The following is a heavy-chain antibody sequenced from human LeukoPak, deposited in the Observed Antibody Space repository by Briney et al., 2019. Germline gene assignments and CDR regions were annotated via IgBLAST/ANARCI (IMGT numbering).Heavy chain of an antibody. V-gene: IGHV4-34*01. CDR2: INHSGST. CDR3: ARLFVERGSGSLWRGHYYYYYMDV. D-gene: IGHD3-10*01. CDR1: DGSFSGYY. Sequence: PSETLSLTCAVYDGSFSGYYWSWIRQPPGKGLEWIGEINHSGSTNYNPSLKSRVTISVDTSKNQFSLKLSSVTAADTAVYYCARLFVERGSGSLWRGHYYYYYMDVWGKGTTVTISS. J-gene: IGHJ6*03.